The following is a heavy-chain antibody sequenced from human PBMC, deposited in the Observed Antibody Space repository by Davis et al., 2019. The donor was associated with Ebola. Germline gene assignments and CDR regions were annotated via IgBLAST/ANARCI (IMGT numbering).Heavy chain of an antibody. Sequence: PSETLSLTCAVYGGSFSGYYWSWIRQPPGKGLEWIGEINHSGSTNYNPSLKSGVTISVDTSKNQFSLKLSSVTAADTAVYYCARVRGYCSGGSCINWFDPWGQGTLVTVSS. V-gene: IGHV4-34*01. D-gene: IGHD2-15*01. CDR3: ARVRGYCSGGSCINWFDP. CDR1: GGSFSGYY. J-gene: IGHJ5*02. CDR2: INHSGST.